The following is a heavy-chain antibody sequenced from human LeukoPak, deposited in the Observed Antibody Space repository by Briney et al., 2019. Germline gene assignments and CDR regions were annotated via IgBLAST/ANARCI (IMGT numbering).Heavy chain of an antibody. V-gene: IGHV4-34*01. CDR1: GGSFGGYY. J-gene: IGHJ4*02. CDR3: ARIRLRFGEFRRVPYYFDY. Sequence: PSETLSLTCAVYGGSFGGYYWSWIRQPPGKGLEWIGEINHSGSTNYNPSLKSRVTISVDTSKNQFSLKLSSVTAADTAVYYCARIRLRFGEFRRVPYYFDYWGQGTLVTVSS. CDR2: INHSGST. D-gene: IGHD3-10*01.